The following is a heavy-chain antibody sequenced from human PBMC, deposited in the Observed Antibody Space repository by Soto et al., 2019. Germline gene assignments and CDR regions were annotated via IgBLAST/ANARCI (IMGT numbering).Heavy chain of an antibody. D-gene: IGHD4-17*01. CDR1: GFTFSSYA. CDR2: ISGSGGST. Sequence: AGGSLRLSCAASGFTFSSYAMSWVRQAPGKGLEWVSAISGSGGSTYYADSVKGRSTISRDNSKNTLYLQMNSLRAEDTAVYYCAKDVVGDYDFDYWGQGTLVTVSS. CDR3: AKDVVGDYDFDY. V-gene: IGHV3-23*01. J-gene: IGHJ4*02.